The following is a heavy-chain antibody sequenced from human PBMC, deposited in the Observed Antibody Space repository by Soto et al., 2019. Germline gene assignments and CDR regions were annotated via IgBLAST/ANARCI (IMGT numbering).Heavy chain of an antibody. Sequence: GGSLRLSCGASGFTFRSYAMHWVRQTPGKGLEWVAVISYDGSNKHYADSVKGRFSISRDNAKNMLYLQMNNLRVEDAALYFCAREDDYGYRYINYGLDVWGQGTTVTVSS. V-gene: IGHV3-30-3*01. D-gene: IGHD4-17*01. CDR2: ISYDGSNK. J-gene: IGHJ6*02. CDR1: GFTFRSYA. CDR3: AREDDYGYRYINYGLDV.